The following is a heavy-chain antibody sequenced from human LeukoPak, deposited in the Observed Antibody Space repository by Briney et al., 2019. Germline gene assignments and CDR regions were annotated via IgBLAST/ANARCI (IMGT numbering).Heavy chain of an antibody. D-gene: IGHD6-19*01. CDR1: GYTLTELS. J-gene: IGHJ4*02. CDR3: ATGHIAVAGIPLNN. V-gene: IGHV1-24*01. Sequence: SVRVSCKVSGYTLTELSMHWVRQAPGKGLEWMGGFDPEDGETIYAQKFQGRVTMTEDTSTDTAYMELSSLRSEDTAVYYCATGHIAVAGIPLNNWGQGTLVTVSS. CDR2: FDPEDGET.